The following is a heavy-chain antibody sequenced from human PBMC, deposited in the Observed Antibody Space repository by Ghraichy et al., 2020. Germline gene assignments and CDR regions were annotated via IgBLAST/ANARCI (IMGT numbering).Heavy chain of an antibody. Sequence: GGSLRLSCAASGFTVSSNYMSWVRQAPGKGLEWVSVIYSGGSTYYADSVKGRFTISRHNSKNTLYLQMNSLRAEDTAVYYCARGGVDYYGSGSYYTAFDIWGQGTMVTVSS. J-gene: IGHJ3*02. CDR1: GFTVSSNY. CDR3: ARGGVDYYGSGSYYTAFDI. D-gene: IGHD3-10*01. CDR2: IYSGGST. V-gene: IGHV3-53*04.